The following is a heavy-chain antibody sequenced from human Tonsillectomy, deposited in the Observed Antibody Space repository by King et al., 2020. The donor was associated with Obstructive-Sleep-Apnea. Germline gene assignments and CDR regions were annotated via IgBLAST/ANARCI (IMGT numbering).Heavy chain of an antibody. CDR2: IYWDDGN. V-gene: IGHV2-5*02. CDR1: GFSLSTSGWC. CDR3: AHSWAVADEEGAFDI. Sequence: ITLKESGPTLVKPTQTLTLTCTFSGFSLSTSGWCVCWIRQPPGKALELLAIIYWDDGNRYSPSLKSRLTITKDTSKNQVVLTMTNMDPVDTATYYCAHSWAVADEEGAFDIWGQGTMVTVSS. J-gene: IGHJ3*02. D-gene: IGHD6-19*01.